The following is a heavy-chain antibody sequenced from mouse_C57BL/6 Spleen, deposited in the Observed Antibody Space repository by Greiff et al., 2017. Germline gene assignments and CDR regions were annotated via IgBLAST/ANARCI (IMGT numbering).Heavy chain of an antibody. J-gene: IGHJ3*01. V-gene: IGHV1-72*01. D-gene: IGHD1-1*01. Sequence: QVQLQPPGAELVKPGASVKLSCKASGYTFTSYWMPWVKQRPGRGLAWIGRVYPISGGTKSNEKFKSKATLAVDKPSSTAYMQLSSRTSEDSAVYYCAREGYYGSSWFAYWGQGTLVTVSA. CDR2: VYPISGGT. CDR3: AREGYYGSSWFAY. CDR1: GYTFTSYW.